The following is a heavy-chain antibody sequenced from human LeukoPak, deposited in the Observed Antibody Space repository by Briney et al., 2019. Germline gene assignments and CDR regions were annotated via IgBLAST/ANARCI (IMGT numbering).Heavy chain of an antibody. J-gene: IGHJ6*02. CDR1: GGSISSGDYY. CDR2: IYYSGST. D-gene: IGHD3-10*01. CDR3: ARWLAPTYGMDV. V-gene: IGHV4-30-4*01. Sequence: PSETLSLTCTVSGGSISSGDYYWSWIRQPPGKGLEWIGYIYYSGSTYYNPSLKSRVTISVDTSKKQFSLKLSSLTAADTAVYYCARWLAPTYGMDVWGQGTTVTVSS.